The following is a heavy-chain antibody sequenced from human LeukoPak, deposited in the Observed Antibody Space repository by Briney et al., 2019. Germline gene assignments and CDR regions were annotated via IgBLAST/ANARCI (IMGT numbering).Heavy chain of an antibody. D-gene: IGHD1-26*01. CDR1: GGSISSGGYY. Sequence: NPSQTLSLTCTVSGGSISSGGYYWSWIRQHPGKGLEWIGYIYYSGSTYYNPSLKSRVTMSVDTSKNLFSLKVSSVTAADTAVYYCARGRSNYYGMDVWGQGTTVTVSS. CDR3: ARGRSNYYGMDV. V-gene: IGHV4-31*03. CDR2: IYYSGST. J-gene: IGHJ6*02.